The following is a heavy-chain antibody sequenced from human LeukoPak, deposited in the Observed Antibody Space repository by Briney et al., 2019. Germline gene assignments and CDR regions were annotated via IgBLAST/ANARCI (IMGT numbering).Heavy chain of an antibody. CDR1: GFTFSSYG. V-gene: IGHV3-30*02. Sequence: QPGGSLRLSCAASGFTFSSYGVHWVRQAPGKGLEWVAFIRTDGSYTYYADSVKGRFTISRDNSKNRLFLQMNSLRPEDTAVYYCAKDDYFGSGTWGQGTLVTVSS. D-gene: IGHD3-10*01. CDR2: IRTDGSYT. CDR3: AKDDYFGSGT. J-gene: IGHJ5*02.